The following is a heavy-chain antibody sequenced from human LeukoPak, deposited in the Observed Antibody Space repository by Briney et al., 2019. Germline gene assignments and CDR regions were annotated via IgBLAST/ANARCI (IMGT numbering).Heavy chain of an antibody. V-gene: IGHV3-53*01. CDR2: IYSGGST. J-gene: IGHJ4*02. Sequence: PGGSLRLSCAASGFTVSSNYMSWVRQAPGKGLEWVSVIYSGGSTYYADSVKGRFTISRDNSKNTLYLQMNSLRAEDTAVYYCARVPYYDSSGYPDHYWGQGTLVTVSS. CDR1: GFTVSSNY. CDR3: ARVPYYDSSGYPDHY. D-gene: IGHD3-22*01.